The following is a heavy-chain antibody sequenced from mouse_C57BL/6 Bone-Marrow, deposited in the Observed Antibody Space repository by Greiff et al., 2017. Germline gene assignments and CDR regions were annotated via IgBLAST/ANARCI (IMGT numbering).Heavy chain of an antibody. CDR1: GFTFSDYY. CDR2: INYDGSST. Sequence: EVQLQQSEGGLVQPGSSMKLSCTASGFTFSDYYMAWVRQVPEKGLEWVANINYDGSSTYYLDSLKSRFIISRDNAKNILYLQMSSLKSEDTATYYCARGWDWFAYWGQGTLVTVSA. J-gene: IGHJ3*01. V-gene: IGHV5-16*01. CDR3: ARGWDWFAY. D-gene: IGHD4-1*01.